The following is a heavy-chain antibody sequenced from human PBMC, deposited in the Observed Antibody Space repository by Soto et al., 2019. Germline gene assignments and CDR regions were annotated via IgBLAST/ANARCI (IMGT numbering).Heavy chain of an antibody. J-gene: IGHJ4*02. CDR1: GFTFSTYA. V-gene: IGHV3-23*01. Sequence: EVQLLESGGGLVQPGGSLRLSCTASGFTFSTYAMSWVRQAPGKGLEWVSTISDSGSTYYADSVKGRFTISRDNSKNTLYLEMNRLRAEDTAVYYFAKDKGGRYCSRTSCLYSFDYWGQGTLVTVSS. CDR3: AKDKGGRYCSRTSCLYSFDY. D-gene: IGHD2-2*01. CDR2: ISDSGST.